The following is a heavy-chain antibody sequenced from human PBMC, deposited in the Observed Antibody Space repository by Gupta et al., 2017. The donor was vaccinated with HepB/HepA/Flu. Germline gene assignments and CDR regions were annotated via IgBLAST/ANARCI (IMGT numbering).Heavy chain of an antibody. V-gene: IGHV3-23*01. D-gene: IGHD7-27*01. CDR1: GFTFSSNA. CDR2: ITGSGGST. J-gene: IGHJ3*02. CDR3: AKDLGNWGYAYDI. Sequence: EVQLLESGGGLVQPGGSLRLSCAGYGFTFSSNAMSWVRQAPGKGLEWVSGITGSGGSTYYADSVKGRFTMSRDNSKNTVYLQMNSLRAEDTAVYYCAKDLGNWGYAYDIWGQGTMVTASS.